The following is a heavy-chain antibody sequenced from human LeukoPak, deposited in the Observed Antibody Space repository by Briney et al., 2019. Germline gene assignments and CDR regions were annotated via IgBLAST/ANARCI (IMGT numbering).Heavy chain of an antibody. CDR2: ISAYNGNT. Sequence: ASVKVSCKASGYTFASYGISWVRQAPGQGLEWMGWISAYNGNTNYAQKLQGRVTMTTDTSTSTAYMELRSLRSDDTAVCYCARVADSSGYYLYYFDYWGQGTLVTVSS. V-gene: IGHV1-18*01. D-gene: IGHD3-22*01. CDR3: ARVADSSGYYLYYFDY. J-gene: IGHJ4*02. CDR1: GYTFASYG.